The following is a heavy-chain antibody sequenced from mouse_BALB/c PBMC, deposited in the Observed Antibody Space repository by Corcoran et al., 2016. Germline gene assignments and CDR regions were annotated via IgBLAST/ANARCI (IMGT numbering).Heavy chain of an antibody. CDR2: ILPGSGST. CDR3: AAYLGNDWYFDV. D-gene: IGHD2-1*01. Sequence: VQLQQSGAELMKPGASVKISCKATGYTFSNYWIEWVKQRHGNGLEWIGEILPGSGSTNYNEKFKGKATFTVDTSSNTAYMQLSSLTSEDSAVYCCAAYLGNDWYFDVWGAGTTVTVSS. V-gene: IGHV1-9*01. J-gene: IGHJ1*01. CDR1: GYTFSNYW.